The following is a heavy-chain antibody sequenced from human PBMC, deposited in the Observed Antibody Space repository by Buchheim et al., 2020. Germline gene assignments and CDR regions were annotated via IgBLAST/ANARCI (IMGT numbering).Heavy chain of an antibody. CDR3: AAIVLMVYAQIDY. D-gene: IGHD2-8*01. Sequence: QLQLQESGPGPVKPSETLSLTCTVSGGSISSSSYYWGWIRQPPGKGLEWIGSIYYSGSTYYNPSLKSRVTISVDTSKNQFSLKLSSVTAADTAVYYCAAIVLMVYAQIDYWGQGTL. V-gene: IGHV4-39*07. CDR1: GGSISSSSYY. J-gene: IGHJ4*02. CDR2: IYYSGST.